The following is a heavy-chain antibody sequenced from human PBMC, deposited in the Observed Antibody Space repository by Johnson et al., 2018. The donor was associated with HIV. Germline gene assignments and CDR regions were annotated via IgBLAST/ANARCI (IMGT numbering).Heavy chain of an antibody. D-gene: IGHD1-26*01. J-gene: IGHJ3*02. Sequence: QEQLVESGGGVVQPGRSLRLSCAASGFTFTNYGMHWVRQAPGKGLEWVAVISHDGRNEYYTESVGGRFTISRDNSKNTLHLQMNSLRAEDTAVYYCAKEPAVGYSGSFSGAFDIWGQGTLVTVSS. CDR2: ISHDGRNE. CDR1: GFTFTNYG. V-gene: IGHV3-30*18. CDR3: AKEPAVGYSGSFSGAFDI.